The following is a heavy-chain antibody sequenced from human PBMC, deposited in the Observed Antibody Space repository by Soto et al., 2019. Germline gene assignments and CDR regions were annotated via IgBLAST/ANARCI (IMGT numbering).Heavy chain of an antibody. J-gene: IGHJ3*01. D-gene: IGHD2-2*01. CDR2: IYWDDDK. Sequence: QITLKESGPTLVKPTQTLTLTCTFSGFSLSADGVGVGWIRQPPGKALEWLALIYWDDDKRYRPSLKSRLTITKDTSKNQVVLTMTNKDPVDTATYYCAHAYGGTSWPNDAFDVWGQGTVVTVSS. CDR1: GFSLSADGVG. CDR3: AHAYGGTSWPNDAFDV. V-gene: IGHV2-5*02.